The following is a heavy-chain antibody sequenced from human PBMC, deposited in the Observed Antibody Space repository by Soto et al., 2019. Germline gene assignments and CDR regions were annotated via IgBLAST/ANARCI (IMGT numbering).Heavy chain of an antibody. CDR3: AKGPEPWIQTYYYYYYGMDV. Sequence: GGSLRLSCAASGFTFSSYAMSWVRQAPGKGLEWVSAISGSGGSTYYADSVKGRFTISRDNSKNTLYLQMNSLRAEDTAVYYCAKGPEPWIQTYYYYYYGMDVWGQGTTVTVSS. CDR2: ISGSGGST. J-gene: IGHJ6*02. D-gene: IGHD5-18*01. CDR1: GFTFSSYA. V-gene: IGHV3-23*01.